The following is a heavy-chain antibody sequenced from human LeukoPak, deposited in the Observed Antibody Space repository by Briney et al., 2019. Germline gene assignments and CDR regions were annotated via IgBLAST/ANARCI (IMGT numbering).Heavy chain of an antibody. CDR1: GYTFTSYA. J-gene: IGHJ3*02. V-gene: IGHV1-3*01. Sequence: GASVKVSCKASGYTFTSYAMHWVRQAPGQRLEWMGWINAGNGNTKYSQKFQGRVTITRDTSASTAYMELSSLRFEDTAVYYCARDYGYCSGGSCFLHDAFDIWGQGTMVTVSS. D-gene: IGHD2-15*01. CDR3: ARDYGYCSGGSCFLHDAFDI. CDR2: INAGNGNT.